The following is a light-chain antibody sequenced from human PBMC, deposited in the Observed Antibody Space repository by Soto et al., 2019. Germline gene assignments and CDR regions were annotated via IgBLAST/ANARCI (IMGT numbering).Light chain of an antibody. J-gene: IGKJ1*01. V-gene: IGKV1-5*01. CDR2: DAS. CDR3: QQYNSSTWT. CDR1: QSISSW. Sequence: DIQMTQSPSTLSASVGDRVTITCRASQSISSWLAWYQQKPGKAPKLLIYDASSLESGVPSRFSGSGSGTEFTLTIISLQPDDFATYYCQQYNSSTWTFGQGTKVEIK.